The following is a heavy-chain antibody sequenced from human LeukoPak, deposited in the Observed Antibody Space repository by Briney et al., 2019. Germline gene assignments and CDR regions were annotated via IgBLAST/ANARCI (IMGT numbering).Heavy chain of an antibody. V-gene: IGHV1-2*02. Sequence: GASVKVSCKASGYTFTGYYIHWVRQAPGQGLEWMGWINPNSGGTNYAQKFQGRVTMTRDASISTAYMELSRLRSDDTAVYYCARDRYYYDSSGILDCWGQGTLVTVSS. CDR2: INPNSGGT. D-gene: IGHD3-22*01. CDR3: ARDRYYYDSSGILDC. CDR1: GYTFTGYY. J-gene: IGHJ4*02.